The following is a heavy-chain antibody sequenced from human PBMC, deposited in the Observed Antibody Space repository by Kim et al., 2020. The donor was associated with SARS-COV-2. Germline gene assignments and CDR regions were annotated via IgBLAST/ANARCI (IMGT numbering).Heavy chain of an antibody. V-gene: IGHV4-39*01. CDR2: PYYSGNT. CDR1: NGSLSSSSYY. J-gene: IGHJ6*01. Sequence: SETLSLTCIVSNGSLSSSSYYWGWIRQPPGKVLEWIGTPYYSGNTYYHPPHKSRVTIFVDTYKNHFLLKLGSVTAADTAVYYCSRHRGYSCGWEVALYY. D-gene: IGHD6-19*01. CDR3: SRHRGYSCGWEVALYY.